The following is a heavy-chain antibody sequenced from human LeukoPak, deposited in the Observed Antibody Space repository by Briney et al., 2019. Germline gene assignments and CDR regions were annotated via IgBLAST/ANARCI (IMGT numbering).Heavy chain of an antibody. CDR3: LRGDSRDY. D-gene: IGHD3-22*01. CDR1: GFTFSTYT. J-gene: IGHJ4*02. Sequence: PGGSLRLSCAASGFTFSTYTMNWARQAPGKGLEWVSSINSGSTTRHYAASVEGRFTISRDNAQNSLYLQMNSLRADDAAVFYCLRGDSRDYWGQGTLVTVSS. CDR2: INSGSTTR. V-gene: IGHV3-21*01.